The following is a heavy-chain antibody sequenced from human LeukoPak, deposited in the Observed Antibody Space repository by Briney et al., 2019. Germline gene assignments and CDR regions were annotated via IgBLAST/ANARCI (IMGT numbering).Heavy chain of an antibody. CDR3: ARRGKGLGYYMDV. V-gene: IGHV1-8*01. CDR1: GYTFTSYD. Sequence: GASVKVSCRASGYTFTSYDIKWVRQATGQGLEWMGRMNPNSGNTDYAQKFQGRVTMTRNTSISTAYMELSSLTSEDTAMYYCARRGKGLGYYMDVWGKGTTVTIPS. CDR2: MNPNSGNT. D-gene: IGHD3-16*01. J-gene: IGHJ6*03.